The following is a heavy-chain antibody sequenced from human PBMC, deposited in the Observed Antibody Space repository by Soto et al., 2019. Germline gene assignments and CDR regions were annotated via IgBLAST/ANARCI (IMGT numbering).Heavy chain of an antibody. CDR2: MNPNSGNT. D-gene: IGHD3-9*01. CDR1: GYTFTSYD. CDR3: ARGPYYDILTGYYDDYYYGMDV. J-gene: IGHJ6*02. V-gene: IGHV1-8*01. Sequence: GASVKVSCKASGYTFTSYDINWVRQATGQGLEWMGWMNPNSGNTGYAQKFQGRVTMTRNTSISTAYMELSSLRSEDTAVYYCARGPYYDILTGYYDDYYYGMDVWGQGTTVTVS.